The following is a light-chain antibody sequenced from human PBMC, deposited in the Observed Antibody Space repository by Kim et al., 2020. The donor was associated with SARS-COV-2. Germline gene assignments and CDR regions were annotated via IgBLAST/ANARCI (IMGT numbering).Light chain of an antibody. V-gene: IGLV2-14*01. CDR3: SSYAGGRTSVV. Sequence: QSITISCTGTSSDIGGYNYVSWYQHHPGKAPKLIIYEVTKRPSGISNRFSGSKSGNTASLTISGLRDEDETNYFCSSYAGGRTSVVFGGGTQLTVL. CDR1: SSDIGGYNY. CDR2: EVT. J-gene: IGLJ2*01.